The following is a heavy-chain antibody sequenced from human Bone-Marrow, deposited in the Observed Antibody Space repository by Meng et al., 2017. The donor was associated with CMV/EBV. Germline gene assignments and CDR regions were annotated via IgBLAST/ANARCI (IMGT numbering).Heavy chain of an antibody. CDR3: AKDGGGGGYGVVDY. CDR2: ISGSGDST. V-gene: IGHV3-23*01. Sequence: GGSLRLSCAVSGFTFSSDAMNWVRQAPGKGLEWVSAISGSGDSTYYADSVKGRFTISRDNSKNTLCLQMNSLRAEDTAVYYCAKDGGGGGYGVVDYWGQGTLVTVSS. D-gene: IGHD6-25*01. CDR1: GFTFSSDA. J-gene: IGHJ4*02.